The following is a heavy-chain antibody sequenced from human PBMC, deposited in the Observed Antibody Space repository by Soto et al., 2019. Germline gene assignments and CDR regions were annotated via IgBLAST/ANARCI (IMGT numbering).Heavy chain of an antibody. J-gene: IGHJ3*01. V-gene: IGHV3-48*01. CDR2: ISTTSSPT. CDR1: GFILSTYS. Sequence: EVQLVESGGGLVQPGGSLRLSCAASGFILSTYSMNWVRQAPGKGLEWVSYISTTSSPTYYTDSVKGRFTISRDSAKNSLYLQMNSLRAEDAAMYYCARHAYGRVWGQGTMVIVSS. CDR3: ARHAYGRV. D-gene: IGHD4-17*01.